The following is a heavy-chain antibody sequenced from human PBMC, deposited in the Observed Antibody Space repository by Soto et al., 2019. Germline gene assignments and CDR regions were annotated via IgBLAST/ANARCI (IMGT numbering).Heavy chain of an antibody. CDR2: INAGNGNT. J-gene: IGHJ5*02. D-gene: IGHD2-21*02. CDR3: XXXXXXYCGGDCYPVDP. V-gene: IGHV1-3*01. Sequence: QVQLVQSGAEVKKPGASVKVSCKASGYTFTSYAMHWVRQAPGQRLEWMGWINAGNGNTKYSQKFQGRVTITRDTSASTAYMELSSLRSEDTAVYYXXXXXXXYCGGDCYPVDPWGQGTLVTVSS. CDR1: GYTFTSYA.